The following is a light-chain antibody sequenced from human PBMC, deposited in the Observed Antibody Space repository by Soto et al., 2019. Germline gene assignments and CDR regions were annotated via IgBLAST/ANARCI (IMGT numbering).Light chain of an antibody. Sequence: EIVLTQSPGTLSLSPGERATLSCRASQSLSSGHFVWHQQKPGQAPRLLIYGASSRATGIPDRFSGSGSGTDFTLTISRLEPEDFAVYYCHHYASSTWTFGQGTKVEIK. J-gene: IGKJ1*01. CDR1: QSLSSGH. CDR2: GAS. V-gene: IGKV3-20*01. CDR3: HHYASSTWT.